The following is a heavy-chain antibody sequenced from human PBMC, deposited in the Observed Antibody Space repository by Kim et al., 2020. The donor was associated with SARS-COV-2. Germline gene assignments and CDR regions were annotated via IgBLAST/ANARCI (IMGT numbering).Heavy chain of an antibody. CDR3: ARVPLPHYDTRPYPPHNWFDP. V-gene: IGHV1-18*01. CDR2: ISAYNGNT. CDR1: GYTFTSYG. D-gene: IGHD3-9*01. Sequence: ASVKVSCKASGYTFTSYGISWVRQAPGQGLEWMGWISAYNGNTNYAQKLQGRVTMTTDTSTSTAYMELRSLRSDDTAVYYCARVPLPHYDTRPYPPHNWFDPWGQGTLVTVSS. J-gene: IGHJ5*02.